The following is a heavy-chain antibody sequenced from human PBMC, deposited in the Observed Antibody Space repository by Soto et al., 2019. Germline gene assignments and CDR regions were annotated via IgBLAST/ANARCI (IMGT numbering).Heavy chain of an antibody. CDR2: ISGSGGST. Sequence: GGSLRLSCAASGFTFSSYAMSWVRQAPGKGLEWVSAISGSGGSTYYADSVKGRFTISRDNSKNTLYLQMNSLRAEDTAVYYCAKAEERLLWFGELSAYMDVWGKGTTVTVSS. D-gene: IGHD3-10*01. J-gene: IGHJ6*03. CDR1: GFTFSSYA. CDR3: AKAEERLLWFGELSAYMDV. V-gene: IGHV3-23*01.